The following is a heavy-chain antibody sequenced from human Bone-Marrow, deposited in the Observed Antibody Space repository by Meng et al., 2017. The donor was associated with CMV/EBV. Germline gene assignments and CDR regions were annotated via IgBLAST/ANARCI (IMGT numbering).Heavy chain of an antibody. CDR3: TTDTWTTVSAYYYYGMDA. V-gene: IGHV3-15*01. Sequence: GGSLRLSCAASGFTFSNAWMSWVRQAPGKGLEWVGRIKSKTDGGTTDYAAPVKGRFTISRDDSKNTLYLQMNSLKTEDTAVYYCTTDTWTTVSAYYYYGMDAWGQGTTVTVSS. J-gene: IGHJ6*02. CDR2: IKSKTDGGTT. D-gene: IGHD4-11*01. CDR1: GFTFSNAW.